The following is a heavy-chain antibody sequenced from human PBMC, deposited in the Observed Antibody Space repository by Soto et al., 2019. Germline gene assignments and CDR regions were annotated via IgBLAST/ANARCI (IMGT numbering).Heavy chain of an antibody. CDR1: GFTLRTYT. CDR2: ISISSSDR. V-gene: IGHV3-21*06. Sequence: GGSLRLSCAASGFTLRTYTMNWVRQAPGKGLEWVSSISISSSDRYYADSVRGRFTISRDNAKNALYLQTNSLRADDTAVYFCVRGMNPLFGGQGTLVTVSS. J-gene: IGHJ4*01. CDR3: VRGMNPLF.